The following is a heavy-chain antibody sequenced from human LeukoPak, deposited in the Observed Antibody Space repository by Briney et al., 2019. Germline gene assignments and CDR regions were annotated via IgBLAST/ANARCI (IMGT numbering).Heavy chain of an antibody. CDR3: ARDRYCSSTSCYGAFDI. CDR1: GGSISSYY. D-gene: IGHD2-2*01. Sequence: PSETLSLTCTASGGSISSYYWSWIRQPAGKGLEWIGRIYTSGSTNYDPSLKSRVTISVDTSKNQFSLKLSSVTAADTAVYYCARDRYCSSTSCYGAFDIWGQGTMVTVSS. CDR2: IYTSGST. J-gene: IGHJ3*02. V-gene: IGHV4-4*07.